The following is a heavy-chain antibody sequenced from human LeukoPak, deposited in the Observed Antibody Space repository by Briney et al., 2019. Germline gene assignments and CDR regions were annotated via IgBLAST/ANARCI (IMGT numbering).Heavy chain of an antibody. V-gene: IGHV4-34*01. CDR3: ASDCSGGSCYSAYFDY. Sequence: KPSETLSLTCAVYGGSFSGYYWSWIRQPPGKGPEWIGEINHSGSTNYNPSLKSRVTISVDTSKNQFSLKLSSVTAADTAVYYCASDCSGGSCYSAYFDYWGQGTLVTVSS. CDR2: INHSGST. D-gene: IGHD2-15*01. CDR1: GGSFSGYY. J-gene: IGHJ4*02.